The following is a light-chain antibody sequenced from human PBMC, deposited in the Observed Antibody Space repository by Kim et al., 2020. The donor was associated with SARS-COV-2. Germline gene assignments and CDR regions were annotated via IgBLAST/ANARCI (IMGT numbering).Light chain of an antibody. CDR3: QQYNNWPYT. CDR1: QGLTNN. CDR2: AAV. V-gene: IGKV3-15*01. J-gene: IGKJ2*01. Sequence: SVSPGDTATLSCRASQGLTNNLAWYQQKPGQPPRLLIYAAVNRATGLPARFSGSGSGTEFTLTISSVQSEDFAIYYCQQYNNWPYTFGQGTSWRSN.